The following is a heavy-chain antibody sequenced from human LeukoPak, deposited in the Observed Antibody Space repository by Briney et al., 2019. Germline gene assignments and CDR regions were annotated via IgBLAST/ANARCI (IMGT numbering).Heavy chain of an antibody. CDR3: ATVGTKGIAAAGTSFDY. D-gene: IGHD6-13*01. CDR2: FDPEDGET. Sequence: ASVKVSCKASGYTFTSYGISWVRQAPGKGLEWMGGFDPEDGETIYAQKFQGRVTMTEDTSTDTAYMELSSLRSEDTAVYYCATVGTKGIAAAGTSFDYWGQGTLVTVSS. J-gene: IGHJ4*02. CDR1: GYTFTSYG. V-gene: IGHV1-24*01.